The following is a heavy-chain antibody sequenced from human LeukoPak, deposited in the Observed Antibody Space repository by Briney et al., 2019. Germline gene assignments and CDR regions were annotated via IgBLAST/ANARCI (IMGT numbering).Heavy chain of an antibody. CDR3: AREQPASSRNYYYYGMDV. Sequence: SETLSLTCTVSGGSISSGSYYWSWIRQPAGKGLEWIGRIYTSGSTNYNPPLKSRVTISVDTSKNQFSLKLSSVTAADTADYYWAREQPASSRNYYYYGMDVWGQGTTVTVSS. J-gene: IGHJ6*02. CDR2: IYTSGST. D-gene: IGHD2-2*01. CDR1: GGSISSGSYY. V-gene: IGHV4-61*02.